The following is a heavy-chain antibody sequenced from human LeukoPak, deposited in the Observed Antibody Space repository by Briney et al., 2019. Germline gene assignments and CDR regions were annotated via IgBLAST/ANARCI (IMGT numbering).Heavy chain of an antibody. V-gene: IGHV3-7*01. D-gene: IGHD3-10*01. CDR3: ARPHPICFGSGSNLA. CDR2: INQDGSET. J-gene: IGHJ5*02. Sequence: GGSLRLSCAGSGFTFSTYWMTWVRQAPGKGLEGVANINQDGSETSYADSVQGPFPISRGNAKNSLYLKMNTLRAQDTTAYYCARPHPICFGSGSNLAWGERTLVTVSS. CDR1: GFTFSTYW.